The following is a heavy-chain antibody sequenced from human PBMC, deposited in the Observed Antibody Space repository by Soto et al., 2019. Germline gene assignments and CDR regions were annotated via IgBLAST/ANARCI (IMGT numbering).Heavy chain of an antibody. CDR1: GGSIRSFY. V-gene: IGHV4-4*07. CDR3: ARALSSAAGLYFDY. CDR2: IHSTENT. J-gene: IGHJ4*02. Sequence: SETMSLTWTVSGGSIRSFYWSWIRQPAGKGMEWIGRIHSTENTNYNPSLKSRITMSIDTSNNQFSLKLSSLTAADTAVYYCARALSSAAGLYFDYWGQGTRVTVSS. D-gene: IGHD6-13*01.